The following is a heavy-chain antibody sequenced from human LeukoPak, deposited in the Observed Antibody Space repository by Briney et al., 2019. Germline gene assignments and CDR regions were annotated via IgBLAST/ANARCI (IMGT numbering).Heavy chain of an antibody. CDR1: GYSFTSYW. CDR3: ARGFWDLGSVDI. J-gene: IGHJ3*02. Sequence: GESLQISCKGSGYSFTSYWIGWVRQLPGKGLEGMGTIYPGDSDTRYSPSFQGQVTISADKSISTAYLQWSSLKASDTAMYYCARGFWDLGSVDIWGQGTMVTVSS. CDR2: IYPGDSDT. V-gene: IGHV5-51*01. D-gene: IGHD3-3*01.